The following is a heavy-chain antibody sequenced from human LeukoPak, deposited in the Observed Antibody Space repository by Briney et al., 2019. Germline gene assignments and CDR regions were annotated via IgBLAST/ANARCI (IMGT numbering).Heavy chain of an antibody. J-gene: IGHJ3*02. CDR1: GGSITSGTYY. CDR3: ARGSLRGYSYGYGSGHAFDI. D-gene: IGHD5-18*01. CDR2: IHYSGRN. Sequence: SETLSLTCSVSGGSITSGTYYWAWIRQPPGKGLEWIASIHYSGRNYNNPSLNSRVTISVDTSKNQFSLKLSSVTAADTAVYYCARGSLRGYSYGYGSGHAFDIWGQGTMVTVSS. V-gene: IGHV4-39*07.